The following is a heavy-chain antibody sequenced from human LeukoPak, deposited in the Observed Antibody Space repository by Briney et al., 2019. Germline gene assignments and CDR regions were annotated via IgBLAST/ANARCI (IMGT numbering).Heavy chain of an antibody. D-gene: IGHD3-22*01. CDR3: ARKVPNDSSGYYYRGQFDP. Sequence: SVKVSCKASGGTFSSYVISWVRQAPGQGLEWMGGTIAIFGTANYAQKFQGRVTITADKSTSTAYMELSSLRSEDTAVYYCARKVPNDSSGYYYRGQFDPWGQGTLVTVSS. J-gene: IGHJ5*02. V-gene: IGHV1-69*06. CDR2: TIAIFGTA. CDR1: GGTFSSYV.